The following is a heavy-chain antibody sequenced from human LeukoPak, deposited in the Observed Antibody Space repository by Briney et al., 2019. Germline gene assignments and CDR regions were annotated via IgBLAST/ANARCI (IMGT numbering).Heavy chain of an antibody. D-gene: IGHD5-24*01. Sequence: ASVKVSCKASGFTFTSSAVQWVRQARGQRLEGIGWIVVGSGNTNYAQKFQERVTITRDMSTSTAYMELSSLGSEDTAVYYCAADKEMATTDAFDIWGQGTMVTVSS. CDR3: AADKEMATTDAFDI. V-gene: IGHV1-58*01. CDR2: IVVGSGNT. J-gene: IGHJ3*02. CDR1: GFTFTSSA.